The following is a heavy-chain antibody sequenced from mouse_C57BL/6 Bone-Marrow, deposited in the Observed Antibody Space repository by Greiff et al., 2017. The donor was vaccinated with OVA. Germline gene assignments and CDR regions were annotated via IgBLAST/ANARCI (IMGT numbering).Heavy chain of an antibody. CDR3: ARKRLVHYAMDY. CDR2: ISSGSSSI. J-gene: IGHJ4*01. Sequence: EVQLVDSGGCLVPPVGSLQLSCSSSGFTFRAYGMHWVRQAPEKGLEWVAYISSGSSSIYYADTVKGRFTISRDNAKNTLFLQMTSLRSEDTAIYYCARKRLVHYAMDYWGQGTSVTVSS. V-gene: IGHV5-17*01. D-gene: IGHD1-1*02. CDR1: GFTFRAYG.